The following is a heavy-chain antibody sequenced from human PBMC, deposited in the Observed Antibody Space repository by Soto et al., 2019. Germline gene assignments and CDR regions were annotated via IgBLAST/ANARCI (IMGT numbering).Heavy chain of an antibody. CDR3: ARVFSDNGGNYYDY. Sequence: PGGSLRLSCAASGFTFSSYGMHWVRQAPGKGLEYVSAITDNGRRTYYADSVKGRFTISRDNSKNTLYLQMGSLRAEDMAVYYCARVFSDNGGNYYDYWGQGTLVTVSS. D-gene: IGHD2-15*01. J-gene: IGHJ4*02. CDR1: GFTFSSYG. CDR2: ITDNGRRT. V-gene: IGHV3-64*02.